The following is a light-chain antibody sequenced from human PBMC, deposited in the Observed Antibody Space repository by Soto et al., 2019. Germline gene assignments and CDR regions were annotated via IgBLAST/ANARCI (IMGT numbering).Light chain of an antibody. V-gene: IGKV1-5*01. Sequence: DIQMTQSPSTLSASVGDRVTITCRASQSISSWLAWYQQKPGKAPKLLIYDASSLESGVPSRFSGSGSGTEFTLTISSRPPDDFATYYCQQYNSYSWTFGQGNKVEIK. CDR2: DAS. CDR1: QSISSW. CDR3: QQYNSYSWT. J-gene: IGKJ1*01.